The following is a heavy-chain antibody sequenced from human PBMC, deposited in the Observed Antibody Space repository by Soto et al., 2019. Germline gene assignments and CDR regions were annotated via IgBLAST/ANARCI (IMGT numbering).Heavy chain of an antibody. Sequence: QVQLQQWGAGLLKPSETLSLTCAVYGGSFSGYYWSWIRQPPGKGLEWIGEINHSGSTNYNPSLKSRVTISVDTSKNQFSLKLSSVTAADTAVYYCARGSEIFDSGGSCYSGGFDPWGQGTLVTVSS. J-gene: IGHJ5*02. CDR1: GGSFSGYY. V-gene: IGHV4-34*01. CDR3: ARGSEIFDSGGSCYSGGFDP. D-gene: IGHD2-15*01. CDR2: INHSGST.